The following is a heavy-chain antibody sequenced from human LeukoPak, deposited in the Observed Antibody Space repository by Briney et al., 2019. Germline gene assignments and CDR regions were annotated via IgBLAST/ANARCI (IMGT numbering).Heavy chain of an antibody. J-gene: IGHJ4*02. CDR1: GYAFTTTY. CDR3: ARGGTYYPCIDY. Sequence: ASVKLSCKASGYAFTTTYINWVRQAPGQGLEWMGRISAYNGYTSYAQKFQGRVAMTTDSSKSIAYMDLASLTSDDTAVYYCARGGTYYPCIDYWGQGTLVTVSS. D-gene: IGHD1-26*01. V-gene: IGHV1-18*01. CDR2: ISAYNGYT.